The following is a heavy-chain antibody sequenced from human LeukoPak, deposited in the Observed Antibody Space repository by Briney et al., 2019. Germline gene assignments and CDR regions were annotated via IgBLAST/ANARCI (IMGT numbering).Heavy chain of an antibody. CDR1: GFTVSYNY. Sequence: GGSLRLSCAASGFTVSYNYMSWVRQTSRKGLEWVSSIYRGGDAYYTDSVKGRFTISRDNSKNTLYLQMNSLRAEDTAVYYCARVPTRYCSSTSCYFPNDYWGQGTLVTVSS. CDR2: IYRGGDA. CDR3: ARVPTRYCSSTSCYFPNDY. J-gene: IGHJ4*02. D-gene: IGHD2-2*01. V-gene: IGHV3-66*02.